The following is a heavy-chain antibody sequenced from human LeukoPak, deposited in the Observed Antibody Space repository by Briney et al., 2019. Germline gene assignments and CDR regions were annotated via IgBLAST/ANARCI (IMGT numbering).Heavy chain of an antibody. Sequence: GGSLRLSCAASGFTFSSYSMNWVRQAPGKGLEWVSYISSSSSTISYADSVKGRFTISRDNARNSQFLQMNSLRAEDTAVYYCASGGGWVFFNWGQGTLVTVSS. CDR2: ISSSSSTI. V-gene: IGHV3-48*04. J-gene: IGHJ4*02. CDR3: ASGGGWVFFN. CDR1: GFTFSSYS. D-gene: IGHD6-19*01.